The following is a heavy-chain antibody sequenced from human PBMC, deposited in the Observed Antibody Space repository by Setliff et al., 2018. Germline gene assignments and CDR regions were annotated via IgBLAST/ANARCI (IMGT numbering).Heavy chain of an antibody. D-gene: IGHD3-3*01. J-gene: IGHJ3*02. CDR1: GGTFSDYG. Sequence: ASVKVSCKASGGTFSDYGISWVRQAPGQGLEWMGWISAYAQKFQGRVTMTTDTPTSTAYMEMRSLRSDDTAVYYCARDRFYNSWSGTSITAPHDAFDIWGQGTMVTVSS. V-gene: IGHV1-18*01. CDR2: ISA. CDR3: ARDRFYNSWSGTSITAPHDAFDI.